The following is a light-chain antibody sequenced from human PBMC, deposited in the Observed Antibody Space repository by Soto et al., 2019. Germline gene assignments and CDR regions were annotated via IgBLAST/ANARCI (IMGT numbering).Light chain of an antibody. CDR3: SSYTSSSVV. V-gene: IGLV2-14*01. J-gene: IGLJ2*01. CDR2: EVY. Sequence: QSALTQPASVSGSPGQSLTISCTGTSSDIGGYNYVSWYQQHPGKAPKLMIYEVYRRPSGVSNRFSGSKSGNTASLTISGLQAQDEADYYCSSYTSSSVVFGGGTQLTVL. CDR1: SSDIGGYNY.